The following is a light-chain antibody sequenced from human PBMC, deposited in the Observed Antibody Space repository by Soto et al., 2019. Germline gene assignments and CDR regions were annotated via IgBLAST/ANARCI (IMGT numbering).Light chain of an antibody. V-gene: IGKV1-27*01. CDR2: SAS. J-gene: IGKJ3*01. CDR1: QGIDHS. CDR3: QEHYSGPPVA. Sequence: DIQMTQSPPSLSASVGDRVTITCRASQGIDHSLAWYQQKPGEIPNLLIYSASTLQSGVPSRFSGSGSGTDFTLTITSLPPEDVPTYDGQEHYSGPPVAFGPGTKVDV.